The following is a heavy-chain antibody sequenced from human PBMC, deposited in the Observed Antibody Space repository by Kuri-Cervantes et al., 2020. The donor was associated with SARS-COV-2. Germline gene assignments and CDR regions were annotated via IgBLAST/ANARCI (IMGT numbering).Heavy chain of an antibody. V-gene: IGHV3-11*04. CDR1: GFTFSDYY. CDR2: ISSSGSTI. Sequence: GGSLRLSCAASGFTFSDYYMSWIRQAPGKGLEWVSYISSSGSTIYYADSVKGRFTISRDNSKNTLYLQMNSLRAEDTAVYYCAGMGAYSSSWYASGAFDIWGQGTMVTVSS. D-gene: IGHD6-13*01. J-gene: IGHJ3*02. CDR3: AGMGAYSSSWYASGAFDI.